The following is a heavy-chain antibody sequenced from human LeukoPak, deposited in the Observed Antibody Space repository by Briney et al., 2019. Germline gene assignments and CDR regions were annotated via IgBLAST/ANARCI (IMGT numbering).Heavy chain of an antibody. V-gene: IGHV3-30*02. Sequence: GGSLRLSCTGSGFPFSSYGMHWVRETPGRGLEWVAFMRYDGKTEYYADSVKGRFTIAREDSHSTVHLHMKALRPDDAAVYFCAKDLNTVVMQYSDSWGQGTLVSVSS. CDR1: GFPFSSYG. CDR2: MRYDGKTE. J-gene: IGHJ4*02. CDR3: AKDLNTVVMQYSDS. D-gene: IGHD2-21*01.